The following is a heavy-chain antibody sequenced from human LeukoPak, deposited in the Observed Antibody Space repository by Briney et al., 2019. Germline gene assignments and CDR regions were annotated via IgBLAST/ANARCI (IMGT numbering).Heavy chain of an antibody. J-gene: IGHJ4*02. D-gene: IGHD3-9*01. Sequence: ASVKVSCKASGYTFTGYYMHWVRQAPGQGLEWMGWINPNSGGTNYAQKFQGRVTMTRDTSISTAYMELSSLRSEDTAVYYCARPADYDILTGYYSRYYFDYWGQGTLVTVSS. CDR2: INPNSGGT. V-gene: IGHV1-2*02. CDR3: ARPADYDILTGYYSRYYFDY. CDR1: GYTFTGYY.